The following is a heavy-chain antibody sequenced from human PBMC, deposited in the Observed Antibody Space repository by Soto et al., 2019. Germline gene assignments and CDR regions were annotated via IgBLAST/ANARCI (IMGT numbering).Heavy chain of an antibody. CDR1: GYTFTSHG. J-gene: IGHJ6*02. Sequence: QVHLVQSRLEVRKPGASVRLSCKASGYTFTSHGISWVRQAPGQGLEWVGWISPFNGRRDIGDSFQGRVSMSTDTGSAYMEVRGLRFDDTAIYFCGRCIQPSVPSATDFWGQGTTGIVSS. CDR2: ISPFNGRR. CDR3: GRCIQPSVPSATDF. D-gene: IGHD1-1*01. V-gene: IGHV1-18*01.